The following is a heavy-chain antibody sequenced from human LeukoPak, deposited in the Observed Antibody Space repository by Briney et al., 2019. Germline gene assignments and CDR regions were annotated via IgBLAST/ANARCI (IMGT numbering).Heavy chain of an antibody. Sequence: GASVKVSCKASGYTFTGYYMHWVRQAPGQGLEWMGWINPNSGGTNYAQKFQGRVTMTRDTSISTAYMELSRLGSDDTAVYYCARGVKDLYYYYYMDVWGKGTTVTVSS. V-gene: IGHV1-2*02. CDR3: ARGVKDLYYYYYMDV. J-gene: IGHJ6*03. CDR2: INPNSGGT. CDR1: GYTFTGYY.